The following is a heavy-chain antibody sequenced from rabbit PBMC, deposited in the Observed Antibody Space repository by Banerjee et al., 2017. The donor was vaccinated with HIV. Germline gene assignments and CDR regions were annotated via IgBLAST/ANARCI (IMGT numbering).Heavy chain of an antibody. Sequence: QSLEESGGGLVKPGGTLTLTCTVSGFSFSSSYYMCWVRQAPGKGLEWIGCIYTGSGSTDYASWVNGRFTISKTSSTTVTLQMTSLTAADTATYFCARDWTGATYLWGYYFDLWGPGTLVTVS. CDR1: GFSFSSSYY. V-gene: IGHV1S40*01. D-gene: IGHD8-1*01. J-gene: IGHJ4*01. CDR3: ARDWTGATYLWGYYFDL. CDR2: IYTGSGST.